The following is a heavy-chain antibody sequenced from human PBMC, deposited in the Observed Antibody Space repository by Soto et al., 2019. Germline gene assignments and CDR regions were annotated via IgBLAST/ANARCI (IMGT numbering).Heavy chain of an antibody. CDR2: IIPLLGIP. V-gene: IGHV1-69*08. J-gene: IGHJ5*02. CDR3: ARDRTAVDGTFDWFGP. Sequence: QVQLVQSGAEVKKPGSSVKVSCKASGGTFSSYTISWVRQAPGQGLEWMGRIIPLLGIPNYAQKFQGRVTIPADKSTSTAYMELRSLRSEDTAVYYCARDRTAVDGTFDWFGPWGQGTLVTVSS. CDR1: GGTFSSYT. D-gene: IGHD6-19*01.